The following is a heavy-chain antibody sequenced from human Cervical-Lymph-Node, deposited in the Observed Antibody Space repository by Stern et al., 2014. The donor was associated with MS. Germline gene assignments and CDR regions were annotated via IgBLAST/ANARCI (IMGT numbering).Heavy chain of an antibody. J-gene: IGHJ4*02. V-gene: IGHV3-21*01. CDR1: GFTFSSYS. CDR3: ARDLVGTYGY. CDR2: ISSSSSYI. Sequence: EVQLVESGGGLVKPGGSLRLSCAASGFTFSSYSMNWVRQAPGKGLEWVSSISSSSSYIYYADSVKGRFTISRDNAKNSLYLQMNSLGAEDTAVYYCARDLVGTYGYWGQGTLVTVSS. D-gene: IGHD2-21*02.